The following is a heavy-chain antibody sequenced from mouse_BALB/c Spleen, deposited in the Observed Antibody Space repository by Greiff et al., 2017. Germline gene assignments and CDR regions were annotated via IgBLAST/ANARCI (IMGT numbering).Heavy chain of an antibody. D-gene: IGHD2-4*01. CDR3: ARNVITTRGYAMDY. Sequence: VQLQQSGPGLVQPSQSLSITCTVSGFSLTSYGVHWVRQSPGKGLEWLGVIWSGGSTDYNAAFISRLGISKDNSKSQVFFKMNSLQANDTAIYYCARNVITTRGYAMDYWGQGTSVTVSS. CDR1: GFSLTSYG. J-gene: IGHJ4*01. V-gene: IGHV2-2*02. CDR2: IWSGGST.